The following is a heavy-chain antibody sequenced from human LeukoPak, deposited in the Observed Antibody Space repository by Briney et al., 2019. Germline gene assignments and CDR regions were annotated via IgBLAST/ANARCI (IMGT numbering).Heavy chain of an antibody. CDR1: GYTFTSYD. CDR2: MNPNSGNT. Sequence: ASVKVSCKASGYTFTSYDINWVRQATGQGLEWMGWMNPNSGNTGYAQKLQGRVTMTTDTSTSTAYMELRSLRSDDTAVYYCARDGMYYYDSSPPDYWGQGTLVTVSS. CDR3: ARDGMYYYDSSPPDY. J-gene: IGHJ4*02. V-gene: IGHV1-8*02. D-gene: IGHD3-22*01.